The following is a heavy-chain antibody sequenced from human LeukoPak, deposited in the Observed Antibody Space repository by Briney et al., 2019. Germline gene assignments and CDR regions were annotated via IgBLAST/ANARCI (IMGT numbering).Heavy chain of an antibody. J-gene: IGHJ2*01. D-gene: IGHD1-26*01. V-gene: IGHV3-74*01. Sequence: GGVLRLSCTASGFVFSNYWMHWVRQAPGKGLVWVSRIKTDGSTITYADSVKGRFTISRDNAMNTLYLQMNSLGAEDTAVYYCARVGQGEWFFDLWGRGTLVTVSS. CDR1: GFVFSNYW. CDR2: IKTDGSTI. CDR3: ARVGQGEWFFDL.